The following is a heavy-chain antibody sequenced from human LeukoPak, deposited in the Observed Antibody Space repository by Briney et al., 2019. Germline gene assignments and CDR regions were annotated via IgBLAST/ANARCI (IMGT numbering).Heavy chain of an antibody. J-gene: IGHJ5*02. V-gene: IGHV3-23*01. D-gene: IGHD3-22*01. CDR3: ANAGRKYYDTSNWFDP. Sequence: GGSLRLSCAASGFTFSIYAMSWVRQAPGKGLEWVSAISASGGSTYYADSVKGRFTISRDNSKNTLYLQMHSLRAEDTAVYYCANAGRKYYDTSNWFDPWGQGTLVTVSS. CDR2: ISASGGST. CDR1: GFTFSIYA.